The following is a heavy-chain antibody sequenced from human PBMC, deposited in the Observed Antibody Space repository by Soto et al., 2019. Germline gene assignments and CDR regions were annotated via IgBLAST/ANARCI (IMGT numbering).Heavy chain of an antibody. CDR3: ANMKYCSSTTCFDY. CDR1: GFTVRISY. CDR2: MYSGGET. D-gene: IGHD2-2*01. V-gene: IGHV3-66*01. Sequence: EVLLVESGGALVQPGGSLRLSCAASGFTVRISYMSWVRQVPGKGLDWVSIMYSGGETYYAASVKGRFTMSSDNSKITLDLQMTSMTADETAVYYCANMKYCSSTTCFDYLCQRTLVTVSS. J-gene: IGHJ4*02.